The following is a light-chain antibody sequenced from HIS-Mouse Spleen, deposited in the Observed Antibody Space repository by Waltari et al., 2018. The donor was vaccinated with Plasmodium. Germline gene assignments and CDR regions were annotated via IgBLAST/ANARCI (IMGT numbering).Light chain of an antibody. J-gene: IGLJ3*02. V-gene: IGLV3-25*03. CDR2: KDR. Sequence: SYELPQPPSVSVSPGQTARITCSGDALPKQYAYWYQPKQGQAPVRVISKDRERPSGIPEGFSGSSSGTTFTLTISGVQAEYEADYYCQSADSSGTPNWVFGGGTKLTVL. CDR3: QSADSSGTPNWV. CDR1: ALPKQY.